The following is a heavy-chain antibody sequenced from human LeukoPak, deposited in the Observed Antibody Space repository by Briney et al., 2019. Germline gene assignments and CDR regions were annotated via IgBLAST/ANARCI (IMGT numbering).Heavy chain of an antibody. CDR1: GFTFDDYA. D-gene: IGHD2-2*02. CDR2: ISWNSGTI. J-gene: IGHJ5*02. Sequence: GGSLRLSCAASGFTFDDYAMHWVRQAPGKGLEWVSSISWNSGTIGYADSVKGRFTISRDHAKNSLYLQMNSLRAEDTALYYCAKAECSSTSCYRFDPWGQGTLVTVSS. V-gene: IGHV3-9*01. CDR3: AKAECSSTSCYRFDP.